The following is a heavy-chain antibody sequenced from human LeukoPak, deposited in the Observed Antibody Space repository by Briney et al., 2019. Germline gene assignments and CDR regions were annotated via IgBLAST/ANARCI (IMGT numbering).Heavy chain of an antibody. D-gene: IGHD2-15*01. CDR3: ATTGYCSGGSCYENWFDP. J-gene: IGHJ5*02. CDR2: IDPSDSYT. V-gene: IGHV5-10-1*01. Sequence: GESLKISCKGSGYSLTSYWISWVRQMPGKGLEWMGRIDPSDSYTNYSPSFQGYVTISADKSISTAYLQWSSLKASDTAMYYCATTGYCSGGSCYENWFDPWGQGTLVTVSS. CDR1: GYSLTSYW.